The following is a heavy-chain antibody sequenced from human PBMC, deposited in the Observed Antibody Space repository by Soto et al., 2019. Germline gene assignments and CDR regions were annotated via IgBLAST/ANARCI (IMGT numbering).Heavy chain of an antibody. CDR2: ISSSGSYI. V-gene: IGHV3-21*01. D-gene: IGHD3-3*01. J-gene: IGHJ6*02. CDR1: GFTFSSYS. CDR3: ARDTTIFGVVIVYYYGMDV. Sequence: EVQLVESGGGLVKPGGSLRLSCAASGFTFSSYSMNWVRQAPGKGLEWVSSISSSGSYIYYADSVKGRFTISRDNAKNSLYLQMNSLRAEDTAVYYCARDTTIFGVVIVYYYGMDVWGQGTTVTVSS.